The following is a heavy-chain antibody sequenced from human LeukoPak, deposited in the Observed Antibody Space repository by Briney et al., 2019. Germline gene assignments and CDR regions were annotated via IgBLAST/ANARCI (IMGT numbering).Heavy chain of an antibody. D-gene: IGHD3-10*01. Sequence: PSETLSPTCTVSRGSISSSSYYWGGIRQPPVKGLEWIRSIYYSGSTYYNPSLKSRVTISVDTSKIQFSLKLSSVTAADTAVYYCARLADITMVRGVGWCDPWGQGTLVTVSS. CDR3: ARLADITMVRGVGWCDP. J-gene: IGHJ5*02. CDR1: RGSISSSSYY. V-gene: IGHV4-39*01. CDR2: IYYSGST.